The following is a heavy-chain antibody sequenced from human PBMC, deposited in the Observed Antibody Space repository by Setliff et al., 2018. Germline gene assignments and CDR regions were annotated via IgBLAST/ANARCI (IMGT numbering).Heavy chain of an antibody. V-gene: IGHV4-4*02. CDR2: IYHSGST. Sequence: KPSETLSLTCAVSGGSISSSNWWGWVRQPPGKGLEWIGEIYHSGSTNYNPSLKSRVTISVDKSKNQFSLKLSSVTAADTAAYYCARDLTYYDFWSGYYSPRAFDIWGQGTMVTV. D-gene: IGHD3-3*01. CDR1: GGSISSSNW. CDR3: ARDLTYYDFWSGYYSPRAFDI. J-gene: IGHJ3*02.